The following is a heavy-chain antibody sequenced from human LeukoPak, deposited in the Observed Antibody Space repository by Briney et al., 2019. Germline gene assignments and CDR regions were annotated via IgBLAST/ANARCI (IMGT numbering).Heavy chain of an antibody. D-gene: IGHD7-27*01. V-gene: IGHV1-18*01. CDR1: GYTFINYG. CDR3: ARGSGFTNWAY. Sequence: ASVRVSCTASGYTFINYGISWVRQAPGQGLEWMGWISAYNGNTNYAQKLQGRVTMTTDTSTSTAYMELRSLRSDDTAVYYCARGSGFTNWAYWGQGTLVTVSS. J-gene: IGHJ4*02. CDR2: ISAYNGNT.